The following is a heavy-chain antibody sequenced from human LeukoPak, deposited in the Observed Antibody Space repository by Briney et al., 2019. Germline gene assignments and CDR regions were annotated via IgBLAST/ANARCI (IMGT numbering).Heavy chain of an antibody. CDR3: ARPAYSGPGHFDL. Sequence: GESLKISCKGSGYRFTSYWIGWVRQKPGKGLEWMGIIYPGDSDTGYSPSFQGRVTISADKSISTAYLQWRSLKASDSAMYYCARPAYSGPGHFDLWGRGTLVTVSS. D-gene: IGHD4-23*01. CDR1: GYRFTSYW. J-gene: IGHJ2*01. CDR2: IYPGDSDT. V-gene: IGHV5-51*01.